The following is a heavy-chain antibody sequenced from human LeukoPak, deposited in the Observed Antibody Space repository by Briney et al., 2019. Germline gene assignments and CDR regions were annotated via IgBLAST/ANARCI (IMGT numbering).Heavy chain of an antibody. CDR1: GFTFSSYG. CDR2: IWYDGSNK. J-gene: IGHJ5*02. V-gene: IGHV3-33*08. Sequence: PGGSLRLSCSASGFTFSSYGMHWVRQAPGKGLEWVAVIWYDGSNKYYADSVKGRFTISRDNSKNTLYLQMNSLRAEDTAVYYCASLSPIYYGSGSYDWFDPWGQGTLVTVSS. CDR3: ASLSPIYYGSGSYDWFDP. D-gene: IGHD3-10*01.